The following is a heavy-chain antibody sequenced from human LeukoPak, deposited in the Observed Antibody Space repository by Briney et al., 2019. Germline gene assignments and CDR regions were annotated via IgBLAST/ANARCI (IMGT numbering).Heavy chain of an antibody. V-gene: IGHV3-30*04. Sequence: PGGSLRLSCAASGFTFSSYAMDWVRQAPGKGLEWVALISYDGSDKYYADSVKGRFTISRDNSKNTLYLQMNSLRAEDTAVYSCARELYYYGSGTWKPDYWGQGTLVTVSS. J-gene: IGHJ4*02. D-gene: IGHD3-10*01. CDR1: GFTFSSYA. CDR3: ARELYYYGSGTWKPDY. CDR2: ISYDGSDK.